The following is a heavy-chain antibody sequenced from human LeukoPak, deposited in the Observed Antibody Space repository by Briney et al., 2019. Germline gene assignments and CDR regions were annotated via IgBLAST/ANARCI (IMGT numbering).Heavy chain of an antibody. D-gene: IGHD5-18*01. CDR3: ARDKRHSYGRYFDH. CDR2: MQSTGNS. Sequence: SETLSLTCSVSGDSISTYHWNWIRKPPGKGLEWIGYMQSTGNSNYNPSLKSRVSMSVETSKNRIVLNLSSVTAADTAVYYCARDKRHSYGRYFDHWGLGLLVTVSS. J-gene: IGHJ4*02. CDR1: GDSISTYH. V-gene: IGHV4-59*01.